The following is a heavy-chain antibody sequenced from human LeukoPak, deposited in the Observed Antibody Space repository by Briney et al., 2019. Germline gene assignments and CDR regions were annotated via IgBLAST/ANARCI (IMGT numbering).Heavy chain of an antibody. CDR3: ARDAPQVPAAGVLAS. V-gene: IGHV3-53*01. J-gene: IGHJ5*02. Sequence: GGSLRLSCAASGFTVSDNYMSWVRQAPGKGLEWVSAMYSGGDTYYADSVKGRFTFSRDISKNTLYLQMNGLRTEDTAMYYCARDAPQVPAAGVLASWGQGTLVTVSS. CDR1: GFTVSDNY. D-gene: IGHD6-13*01. CDR2: MYSGGDT.